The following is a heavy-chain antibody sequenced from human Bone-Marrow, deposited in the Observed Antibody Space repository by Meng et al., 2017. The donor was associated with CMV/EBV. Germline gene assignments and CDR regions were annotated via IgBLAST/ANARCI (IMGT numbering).Heavy chain of an antibody. CDR2: ISGSGGST. J-gene: IGHJ4*02. Sequence: LSLTCAASGFTFSSYAMSWVRQAPGKGLEWVSAISGSGGSTYYADSVKGRFTISRDNSKNTLYLQMNSLRAEDTAVYYCAKDLIDSSSVRIFDYWGQGTLVTVSS. CDR1: GFTFSSYA. D-gene: IGHD6-6*01. V-gene: IGHV3-23*01. CDR3: AKDLIDSSSVRIFDY.